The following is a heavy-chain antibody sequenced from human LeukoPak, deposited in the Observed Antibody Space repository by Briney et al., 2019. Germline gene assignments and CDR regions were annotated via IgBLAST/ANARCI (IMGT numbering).Heavy chain of an antibody. D-gene: IGHD1-26*01. CDR2: IIPMFNTA. CDR3: ARDRTVGAPPLSAFDI. V-gene: IGHV1-69*05. Sequence: SVKVSCKASGYTFTSYYMHWVRQAPGQGLEWMGGIIPMFNTANSAQRFQGRVIITTDESTSTAYMELSSLTSEDTAVYYCARDRTVGAPPLSAFDIWGQGTLVTVSS. J-gene: IGHJ3*02. CDR1: GYTFTSYY.